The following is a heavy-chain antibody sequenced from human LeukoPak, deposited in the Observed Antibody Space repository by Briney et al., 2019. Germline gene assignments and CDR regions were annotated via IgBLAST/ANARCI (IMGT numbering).Heavy chain of an antibody. D-gene: IGHD6-13*01. CDR3: ARVAEAAAFDY. CDR1: GFTFSSYS. CDR2: ISSSSTYI. J-gene: IGHJ4*02. Sequence: GGSLRLSCAASGFTFSSYSMNWVRQAPGKGLEWVSSISSSSTYIYYADSVKGRFTISRDNAKNSLYLQMNSLRADNTAVYYCARVAEAAAFDYWGQGTLVTVSS. V-gene: IGHV3-21*01.